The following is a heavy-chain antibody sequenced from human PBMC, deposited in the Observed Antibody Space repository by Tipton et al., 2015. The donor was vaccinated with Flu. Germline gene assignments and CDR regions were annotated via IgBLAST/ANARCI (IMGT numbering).Heavy chain of an antibody. V-gene: IGHV3-48*03. J-gene: IGHJ3*01. CDR1: GFSFSSYE. D-gene: IGHD2/OR15-2a*01. Sequence: QLVQSGGALVQPGGSLRLSCAVSGFSFSSYEMNWVRQAPGKGLEWVSQISPNGFKTYYAGAVKGRFTISRDNDKSSLYLQMSSLRAEDTAVYYCTRDPFLGTGDAFDVWGRGTMVTVSS. CDR3: TRDPFLGTGDAFDV. CDR2: ISPNGFKT.